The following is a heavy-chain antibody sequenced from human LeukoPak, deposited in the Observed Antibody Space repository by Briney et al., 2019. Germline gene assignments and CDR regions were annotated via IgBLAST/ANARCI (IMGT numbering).Heavy chain of an antibody. CDR2: IYHSGST. D-gene: IGHD1-26*01. CDR3: AGGILSGSYLDY. V-gene: IGHV4-30-2*01. J-gene: IGHJ4*02. CDR1: GGSISSGGYY. Sequence: PSQTLSLTCTVSGGSISSGGYYWSWIRQPPGKGLEWIGYIYHSGSTYYNPSLKSRVTISVDRSKNQFSLKLSSVTAADTAVYYCAGGILSGSYLDYWGQGTLVTVSS.